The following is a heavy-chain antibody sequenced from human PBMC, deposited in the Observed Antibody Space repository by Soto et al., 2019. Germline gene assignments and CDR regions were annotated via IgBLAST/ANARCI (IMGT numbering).Heavy chain of an antibody. CDR2: IWFDGSNK. D-gene: IGHD3-3*01. J-gene: IGHJ4*02. Sequence: QVQLVESGGGVVQPGRSLRLSCAASGFTFSSYGMHWVRQAPGKGLEWVAVIWFDGSNKYYADSVKGRFTISRDNSKNTLYLQMNGLTAEDTAIYYCARDLDVWSGYYLFDYWGQGTLVTVSS. CDR3: ARDLDVWSGYYLFDY. CDR1: GFTFSSYG. V-gene: IGHV3-33*01.